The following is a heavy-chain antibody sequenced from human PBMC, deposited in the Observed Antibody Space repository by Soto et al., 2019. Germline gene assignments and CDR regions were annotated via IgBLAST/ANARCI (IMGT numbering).Heavy chain of an antibody. Sequence: QLQLQESGPGLVKPSETLSLTCTVSGGSISSSSYYWGWIRQPPGKGLEWIGSIYYSGSTYYNPSLTSRVTISVDTSKNQFSLKLSSVSAADTAVYYCASHLYDYGDYHAFDIWGQGTMVTVSS. CDR1: GGSISSSSYY. V-gene: IGHV4-39*01. CDR2: IYYSGST. J-gene: IGHJ3*02. D-gene: IGHD4-17*01. CDR3: ASHLYDYGDYHAFDI.